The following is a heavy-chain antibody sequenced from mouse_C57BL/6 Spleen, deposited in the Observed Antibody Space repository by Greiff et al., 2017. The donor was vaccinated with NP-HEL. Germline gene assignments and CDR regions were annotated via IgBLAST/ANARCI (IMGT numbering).Heavy chain of an antibody. CDR1: GYAFSSSW. Sequence: VQLQQSGPELVKPGASVKISCKASGYAFSSSWMNWVKQRPGKGLEWIGRIYPGDGDTNYNGKFKGKATLTADKSSSTAYMQLSSLTSEDSAVYFCARNPDGAMDYWGQGTSVTVSS. CDR2: IYPGDGDT. V-gene: IGHV1-82*01. CDR3: ARNPDGAMDY. J-gene: IGHJ4*01.